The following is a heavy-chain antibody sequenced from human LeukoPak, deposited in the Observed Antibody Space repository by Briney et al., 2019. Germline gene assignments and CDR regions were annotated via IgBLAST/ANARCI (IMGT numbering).Heavy chain of an antibody. CDR2: TSGSGGST. D-gene: IGHD5-18*01. CDR3: AKESRGDSYGSDY. Sequence: PGRSLTLSSAASGFTFSSYAMSWVRQAPGKGLEWVAATSGSGGSTYYADSVKGRFTISRDNSKNALYLQMDSLRGEDTAVYYCAKESRGDSYGSDYWGQGALVTVSS. CDR1: GFTFSSYA. V-gene: IGHV3-23*01. J-gene: IGHJ4*02.